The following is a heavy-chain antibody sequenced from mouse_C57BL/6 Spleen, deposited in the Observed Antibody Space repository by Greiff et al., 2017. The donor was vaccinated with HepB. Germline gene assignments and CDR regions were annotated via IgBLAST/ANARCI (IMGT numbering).Heavy chain of an antibody. J-gene: IGHJ1*03. D-gene: IGHD2-4*01. V-gene: IGHV10-1*01. CDR1: GFSFNTYA. Sequence: EVKLVESGGGLVQPKGSLKLSCAASGFSFNTYAMNWVRQAPGKGLEWVARIRSKSNNYATYYADSVKDRFTISRDDSESMLYLQMNNLKTEDTAMYYCVRHEDYEGYFDVWGTGTTVTVSS. CDR3: VRHEDYEGYFDV. CDR2: IRSKSNNYAT.